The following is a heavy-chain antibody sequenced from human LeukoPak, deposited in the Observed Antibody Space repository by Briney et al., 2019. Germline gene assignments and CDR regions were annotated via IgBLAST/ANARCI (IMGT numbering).Heavy chain of an antibody. J-gene: IGHJ5*02. CDR1: GRSISSGGYY. Sequence: PSQTLSLTCTVSGRSISSGGYYWSWLRQHPGKGLEWIVYIYYSGSTYYNPSLKSRYTKSVDTSKNQFSMKLSSVTAADTAVYYCARVRRDWWFDPGGQGTLVTVS. CDR2: IYYSGST. V-gene: IGHV4-31*03. CDR3: ARVRRDWWFDP. D-gene: IGHD3/OR15-3a*01.